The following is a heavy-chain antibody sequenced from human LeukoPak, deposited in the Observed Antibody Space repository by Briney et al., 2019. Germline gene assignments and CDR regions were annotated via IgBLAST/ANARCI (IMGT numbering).Heavy chain of an antibody. D-gene: IGHD2/OR15-2a*01. CDR1: GFTFSSYG. CDR2: ISYDGSNK. V-gene: IGHV3-30*03. J-gene: IGHJ3*02. CDR3: ARDIGPYNSTTYYDAFDI. Sequence: GRSLRLSCAASGFTFSSYGMHWVRQAPGKGLEWVAVISYDGSNKYYADSVKGRFTISRDNAKNSLYLQMNSLRAEDTAVYFCARDIGPYNSTTYYDAFDIWGQGTMVTVSS.